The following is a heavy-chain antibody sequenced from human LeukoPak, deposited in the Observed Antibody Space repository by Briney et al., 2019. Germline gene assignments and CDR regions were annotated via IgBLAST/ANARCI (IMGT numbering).Heavy chain of an antibody. D-gene: IGHD2-15*01. Sequence: ASVTLSFKASVGTFTSYAISWVRHAPGPGLEWMGRIIPIFGTANYSQKFHGRVTITTDESTSTAYMELSSLRSEDTAVYYCARDFEDCSGGSCLYYFDYWGQGTLVTVSS. CDR3: ARDFEDCSGGSCLYYFDY. CDR1: VGTFTSYA. V-gene: IGHV1-69*05. CDR2: IIPIFGTA. J-gene: IGHJ4*02.